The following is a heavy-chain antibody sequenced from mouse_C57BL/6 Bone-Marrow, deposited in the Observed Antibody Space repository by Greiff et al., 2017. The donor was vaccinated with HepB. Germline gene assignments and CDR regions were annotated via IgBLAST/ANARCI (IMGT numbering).Heavy chain of an antibody. V-gene: IGHV14-4*01. CDR3: TNDVGSFAY. J-gene: IGHJ3*01. CDR1: GFNIKDDY. D-gene: IGHD2-3*01. Sequence: EVQLQQSGAELVRPGASVKLSCTASGFNIKDDYMHWVKQRPEQGLEWIGWIDPENGDTEYASKFQGKATITADTSSNTAYLQLSSLTSEDTAVYYCTNDVGSFAYWGQGTRVTVSA. CDR2: IDPENGDT.